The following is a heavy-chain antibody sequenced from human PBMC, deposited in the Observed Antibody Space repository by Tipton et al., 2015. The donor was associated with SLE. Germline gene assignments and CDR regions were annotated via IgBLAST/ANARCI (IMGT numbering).Heavy chain of an antibody. CDR1: GFTFGSYA. J-gene: IGHJ4*02. Sequence: SLRLSCAASGFTFGSYAMNWVRQAPGKGLEWVSAISGISDRIYYADSVRGRFTISRDNSKNIVYLQMNSLRAEDTAVYYCANLHSGGLRMVDYWGQGTLVTVSS. CDR3: ANLHSGGLRMVDY. D-gene: IGHD1-26*01. V-gene: IGHV3-23*01. CDR2: ISGISDRI.